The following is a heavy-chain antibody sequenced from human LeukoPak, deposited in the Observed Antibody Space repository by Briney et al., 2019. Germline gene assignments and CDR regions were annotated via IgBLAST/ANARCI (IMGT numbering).Heavy chain of an antibody. CDR3: ARLRFMERFDP. CDR2: IYDSGIS. D-gene: IGHD3-3*01. V-gene: IGHV4-59*12. Sequence: SETLSLTCSVSGGSISSYYWSWIRQPPGKELEWIGYIYDSGISKYNPSLKSRVTISVDTSKNQMSLNLRSVTAADTAIYYCARLRFMERFDPWGQGTLVTVSS. J-gene: IGHJ5*02. CDR1: GGSISSYY.